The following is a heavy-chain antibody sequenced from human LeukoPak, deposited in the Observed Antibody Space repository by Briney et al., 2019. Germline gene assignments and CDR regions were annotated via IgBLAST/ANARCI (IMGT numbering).Heavy chain of an antibody. D-gene: IGHD5-12*01. CDR1: GASIGSTTYY. V-gene: IGHV4-39*01. Sequence: PSETLSLTCTVSGASIGSTTYYWDRFRQPPGKGLEWIGNIYDGGSTHYNPSLKSRLTMSVDTSKNHFSLRLNSVTAADTAIYYCATHRRPGSGGYENAFEIWGQGTMVTVSS. J-gene: IGHJ3*02. CDR3: ATHRRPGSGGYENAFEI. CDR2: IYDGGST.